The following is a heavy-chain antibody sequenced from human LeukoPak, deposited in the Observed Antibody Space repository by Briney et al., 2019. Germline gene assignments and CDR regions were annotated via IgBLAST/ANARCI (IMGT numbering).Heavy chain of an antibody. Sequence: SETLSLTCTVAGGSITSYYWSWIRQPPGKGLEWIGNIYYSGSTNYNPSLKSRVTISVDTSKNQFSLRLSSVTAADTAVYYCARYSRGFGYWGQGTLVTVSS. D-gene: IGHD4-11*01. CDR2: IYYSGST. V-gene: IGHV4-59*01. J-gene: IGHJ4*02. CDR1: GGSITSYY. CDR3: ARYSRGFGY.